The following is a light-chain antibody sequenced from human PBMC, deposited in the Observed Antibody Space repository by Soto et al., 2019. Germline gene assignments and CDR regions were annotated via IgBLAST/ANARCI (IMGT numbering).Light chain of an antibody. CDR1: SSDVGNYKY. V-gene: IGLV2-14*01. CDR3: FSYTSSGTYV. J-gene: IGLJ1*01. CDR2: EVS. Sequence: ALTQPASVSGSPGQSITISCTGSSSDVGNYKYVSWYQQHPGKAPKLMIYEVSNRPSGVSNRFSGSKSGNTASLTISGLQAEDETDYYCFSYTSSGTYVFGTGTKVTVL.